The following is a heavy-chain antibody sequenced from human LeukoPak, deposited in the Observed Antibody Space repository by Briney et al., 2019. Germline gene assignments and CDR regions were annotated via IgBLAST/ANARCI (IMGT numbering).Heavy chain of an antibody. J-gene: IGHJ4*02. Sequence: SETLSLTCAVSGYSISSGYYWGWIRQPPGKGLEWIGSIYHSGSTYYNPSLKSRVTISVDTSKNQFSLKLSSVTAADTAVYYCALVRGVIIVDYWGQGTLVTVSP. CDR3: ALVRGVIIVDY. V-gene: IGHV4-38-2*01. D-gene: IGHD3-10*01. CDR1: GYSISSGYY. CDR2: IYHSGST.